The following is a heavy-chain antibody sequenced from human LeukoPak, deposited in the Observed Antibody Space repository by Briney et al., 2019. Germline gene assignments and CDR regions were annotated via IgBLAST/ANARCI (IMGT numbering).Heavy chain of an antibody. V-gene: IGHV4-30-4*07. CDR2: IYYSGST. CDR3: ARVTMGYLDI. D-gene: IGHD1-1*01. CDR1: GGSISSGGYS. J-gene: IGHJ4*02. Sequence: SETLSLTCAVSGGSISSGGYSWSWIRQPPGKGLEWIGYIYYSGSTYYNPSLKSRVTISVDTSKNQFSLKLSSVTAADTAVYYCARVTMGYLDIWGQGTLVTVSS.